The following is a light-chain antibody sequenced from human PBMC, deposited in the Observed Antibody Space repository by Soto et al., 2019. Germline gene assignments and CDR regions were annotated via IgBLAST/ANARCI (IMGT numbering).Light chain of an antibody. CDR2: ELT. CDR3: SSYAGSNNVI. V-gene: IGLV2-8*01. J-gene: IGLJ2*01. CDR1: SSDIGGYDY. Sequence: QSALTQPPSASGSPGQSVTISCTGTSSDIGGYDYVSWFQHHPGRAPKLMIYELTKRPSGVPDRFSGSRSGNTASLTVSGLQAEDEADYYCSSYAGSNNVIFGGGTKLTV.